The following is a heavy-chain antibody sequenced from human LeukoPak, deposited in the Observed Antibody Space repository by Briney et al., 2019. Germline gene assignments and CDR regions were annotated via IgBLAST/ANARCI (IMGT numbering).Heavy chain of an antibody. CDR1: GGSFRGYY. Sequence: NSSETLSLTCGVYGGSFRGYYWSWIRQPPGKGLEWIGEINPRGSTNYNPSLKSRVTLSADTSKNQFSLTLNSVTAADTAVYYCARRRLGYYFDYWGQGTLVTVSS. D-gene: IGHD5-24*01. CDR3: ARRRLGYYFDY. CDR2: INPRGST. V-gene: IGHV4-34*01. J-gene: IGHJ4*02.